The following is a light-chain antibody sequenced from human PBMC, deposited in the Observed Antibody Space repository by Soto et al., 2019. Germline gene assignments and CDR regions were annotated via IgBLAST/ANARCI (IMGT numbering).Light chain of an antibody. CDR2: GAS. V-gene: IGKV3-20*01. CDR1: QSVSSSY. CDR3: QQYRSSPRT. J-gene: IGKJ2*01. Sequence: EIVLTQSPGTLSLSPGERATLSCRASQSVSSSYLAWYQQKPGQAPRLLIYGASSRATGIPDRFSGSGSGTSFTLTISILEPEDLAVYYFQQYRSSPRTFGQGTKLQLK.